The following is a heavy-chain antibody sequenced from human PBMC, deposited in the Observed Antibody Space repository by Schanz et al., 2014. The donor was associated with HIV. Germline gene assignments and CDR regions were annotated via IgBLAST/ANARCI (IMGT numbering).Heavy chain of an antibody. CDR2: ISYDGSNK. CDR1: GFSFSNYG. CDR3: VRGLLFQGCFDS. J-gene: IGHJ4*02. V-gene: IGHV3-30*03. Sequence: QVQLVESGGGVVQPGRSLRLSCAASGFSFSNYGMHWVRQAPGKGLEWVAVISYDGSNKHYADSVRGRFTISRDNSKNTLYLQMNSLRAEDTAVYYCVRGLLFQGCFDSWGQGALVTVSS. D-gene: IGHD3-10*01.